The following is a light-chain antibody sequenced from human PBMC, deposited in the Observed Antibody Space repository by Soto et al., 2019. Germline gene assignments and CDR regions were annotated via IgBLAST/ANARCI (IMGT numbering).Light chain of an antibody. J-gene: IGKJ2*01. CDR3: QQYNNWPLYT. V-gene: IGKV3-15*01. CDR2: GAS. CDR1: QSIYSN. Sequence: EIAMTQSPAILSVSPGERATLSCRASQSIYSNLAWYQQKPGQAPRLLIYGASTRATGIPARFSGSGSGTEFTLTISSLQSEDFAVYYCQQYNNWPLYTFGQGTKVDIK.